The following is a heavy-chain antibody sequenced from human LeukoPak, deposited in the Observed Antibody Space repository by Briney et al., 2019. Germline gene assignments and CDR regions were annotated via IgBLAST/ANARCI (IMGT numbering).Heavy chain of an antibody. V-gene: IGHV1-2*06. CDR2: INPNSGGT. CDR1: GYTFTGYY. Sequence: GAPVKVSCKASGYTFTGYYMHWVRQAPGQGLEWMGRINPNSGGTNYAQKFQGRVTMTRDTSISTAYMELSRLRSDDTTVYYCARSKDSSGWTLYYWGQGTLVTVSS. CDR3: ARSKDSSGWTLYY. D-gene: IGHD6-19*01. J-gene: IGHJ4*02.